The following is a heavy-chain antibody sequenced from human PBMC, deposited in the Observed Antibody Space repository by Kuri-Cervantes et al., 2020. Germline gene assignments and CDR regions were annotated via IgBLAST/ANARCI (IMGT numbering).Heavy chain of an antibody. D-gene: IGHD1-7*01. Sequence: SLKISCEVSGFSFDDYAMHWVRQVPGKGLEWVSSISWNGGSVAYAESVKGRFTVSRDNSKNTLYLQMNSLRAEDTAVYYCARDGSLYNWNYENYYYYMDVWGKGTTVTVSS. CDR3: ARDGSLYNWNYENYYYYMDV. V-gene: IGHV3-9*01. J-gene: IGHJ6*03. CDR2: ISWNGGSV. CDR1: GFSFDDYA.